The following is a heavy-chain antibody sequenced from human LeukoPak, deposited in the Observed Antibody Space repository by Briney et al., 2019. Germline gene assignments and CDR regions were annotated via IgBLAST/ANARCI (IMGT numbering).Heavy chain of an antibody. V-gene: IGHV1-46*01. Sequence: ASVKVSCKASGYTFTSYYIHWVRQAPGQGLECMGIINPSGGSTSYAQKFQGRVTMTRDMSTSTVYMELSSLRSEDTAVYYCARGGVGATTYVWFDPWGQGTLVTVSS. CDR3: ARGGVGATTYVWFDP. CDR2: INPSGGST. J-gene: IGHJ5*02. CDR1: GYTFTSYY. D-gene: IGHD1-26*01.